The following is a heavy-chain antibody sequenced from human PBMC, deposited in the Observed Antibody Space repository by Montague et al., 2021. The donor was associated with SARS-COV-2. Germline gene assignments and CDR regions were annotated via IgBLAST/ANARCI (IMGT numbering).Heavy chain of an antibody. CDR3: AGHGNTMVRGVIRNEGWFGH. D-gene: IGHD3-10*01. V-gene: IGHV4-59*08. CDR1: GGSISSYY. J-gene: IGHJ5*02. Sequence: SETLSLTCTVSGGSISSYYWSWIRQPQGKGLEWIGYIYYSGSTNYNPSLKSRVTISVDTSKNQFSLKLSTVTAADTAVYYCAGHGNTMVRGVIRNEGWFGHWGQGTLVTVSS. CDR2: IYYSGST.